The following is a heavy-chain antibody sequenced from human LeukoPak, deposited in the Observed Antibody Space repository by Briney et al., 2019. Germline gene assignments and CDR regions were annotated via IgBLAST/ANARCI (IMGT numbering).Heavy chain of an antibody. J-gene: IGHJ4*02. CDR3: AKDMRRYCSSTSCYYPEFDY. CDR2: VSWNGGSI. CDR1: GFTFEDYA. V-gene: IGHV3-9*01. D-gene: IGHD2-2*01. Sequence: PGGSLRLSCAASGFTFEDYAMHWVRQAPGKGLEWVSGVSWNGGSIGYADSVKGRFTISRDNAKNSLYLQMNSLRAEDTALYYCAKDMRRYCSSTSCYYPEFDYWGQGTLVTVSS.